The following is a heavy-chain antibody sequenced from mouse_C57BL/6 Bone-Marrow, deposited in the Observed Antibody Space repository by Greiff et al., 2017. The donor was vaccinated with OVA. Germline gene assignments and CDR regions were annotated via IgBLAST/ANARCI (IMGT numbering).Heavy chain of an antibody. Sequence: VQLQQSGAELVRPGASVKLSCTASGFNIKDDYMHWVKQRPEQGLEWIGWIDPENGDTEYASKFQGKATITADTSSNTAYLQLSSLTSEYTAVYYCTTPDYYGSSFYAMDYWGQGTSVTVSS. CDR2: IDPENGDT. V-gene: IGHV14-4*01. J-gene: IGHJ4*01. CDR1: GFNIKDDY. CDR3: TTPDYYGSSFYAMDY. D-gene: IGHD1-1*01.